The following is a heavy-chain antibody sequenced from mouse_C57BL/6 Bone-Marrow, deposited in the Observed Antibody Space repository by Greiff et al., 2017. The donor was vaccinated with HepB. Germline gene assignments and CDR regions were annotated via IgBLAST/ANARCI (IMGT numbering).Heavy chain of an antibody. CDR1: GYTFTSYW. J-gene: IGHJ2*01. V-gene: IGHV1-72*01. Sequence: VQLQQPGAELVKPGASVKLSCKASGYTFTSYWMHWVKQRPGRGLEWIGRIDPNSGGTKYNEKFKSKATLTVDKPSSTAYMQLSSLTSEASAVYYCARNPLYYGSSLYYFDYWGQGTTLTVSS. CDR2: IDPNSGGT. CDR3: ARNPLYYGSSLYYFDY. D-gene: IGHD1-1*01.